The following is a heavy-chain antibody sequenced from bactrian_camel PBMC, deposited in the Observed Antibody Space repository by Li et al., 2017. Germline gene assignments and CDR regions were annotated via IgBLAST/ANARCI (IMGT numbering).Heavy chain of an antibody. CDR3: ASDTAGGVWYCRDGTPRY. Sequence: HVQLVESGGGSVQAVGSLRLSCAASGYTVSSGCMGWFRQAPGKEREGVALISAYGGTSYADSAKGRFTISRDNAKNTLYLAMNSLTPEDTGMYYCASDTAGGVWYCRDGTPRYWGQGTQVTVS. V-gene: IGHV3S26*01. J-gene: IGHJ4*01. D-gene: IGHD3*01. CDR2: LISAYGGT. CDR1: GYTVSSGC.